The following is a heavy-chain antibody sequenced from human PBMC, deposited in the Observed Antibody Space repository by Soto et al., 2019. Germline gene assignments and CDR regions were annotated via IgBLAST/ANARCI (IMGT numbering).Heavy chain of an antibody. CDR1: GGSIRSHY. V-gene: IGHV4-4*07. D-gene: IGHD6-25*01. J-gene: IGHJ6*02. Sequence: QVQLQQSGPGLVKPSETLSLTCTVSGGSIRSHYWSWIRQPARKALEWIGRIYTSGTTNYNPSLKSRVTILLDTSKNQFSLDLSSVTDADTAVYYCAREGSSGFGMDVWGQGTTVTVSS. CDR3: AREGSSGFGMDV. CDR2: IYTSGTT.